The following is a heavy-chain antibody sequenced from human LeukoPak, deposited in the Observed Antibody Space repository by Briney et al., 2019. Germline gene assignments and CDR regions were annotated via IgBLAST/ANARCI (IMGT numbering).Heavy chain of an antibody. CDR1: GYTFTNYG. J-gene: IGHJ6*03. V-gene: IGHV1-18*01. D-gene: IGHD2-15*01. Sequence: ASVKVPCKASGYTFTNYGIYWVRQAPGQGLEWMAWISAYNGNTNYAQKLQGRVTVTTDTFTSTAYMELRSLRSDDTAMYYCARAEGVVVAAHIDVWGKGTTVTVSS. CDR2: ISAYNGNT. CDR3: ARAEGVVVAAHIDV.